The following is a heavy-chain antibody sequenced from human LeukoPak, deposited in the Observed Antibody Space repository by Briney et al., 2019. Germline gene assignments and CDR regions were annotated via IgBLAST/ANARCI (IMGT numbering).Heavy chain of an antibody. Sequence: GASVKVSCKASGGTFSSYAISWVRQAPGQGLEWMGGIIPIFGTANYAQKFQGRVSITADESTSTAYMELSSLRSEDTAVYYCARGIPAAMIGAFDIWGQGTMVTVSS. CDR1: GGTFSSYA. J-gene: IGHJ3*02. CDR3: ARGIPAAMIGAFDI. V-gene: IGHV1-69*13. D-gene: IGHD2-2*01. CDR2: IIPIFGTA.